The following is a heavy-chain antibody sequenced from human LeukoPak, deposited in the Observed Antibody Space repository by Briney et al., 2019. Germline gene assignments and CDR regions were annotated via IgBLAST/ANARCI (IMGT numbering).Heavy chain of an antibody. D-gene: IGHD6-19*01. Sequence: GGSLRLSCAVSGFNFSRYYMNWVRQAPGKGLEWVSYISGSSTTIQYADSVKGRFTISRDNAKNSLYLQMDSLSAEDTAVYYCARVQVGGTGRGPLDWGQGTLVTVSP. V-gene: IGHV3-48*01. CDR2: ISGSSTTI. CDR3: ARVQVGGTGRGPLD. J-gene: IGHJ4*02. CDR1: GFNFSRYY.